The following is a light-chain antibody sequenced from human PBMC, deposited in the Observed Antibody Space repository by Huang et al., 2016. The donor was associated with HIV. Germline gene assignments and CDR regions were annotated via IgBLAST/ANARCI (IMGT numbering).Light chain of an antibody. J-gene: IGKJ3*01. V-gene: IGKV4-1*01. CDR2: WAS. CDR3: LQYFSPPVT. Sequence: IVMTQSPDSLAVSLGERATISCKSSQSGLSCNKKNYLAWFQQKSGQPPKLLIYWASTRECGVPDRFRGSGCRTDFTLTRSSLQPEDVAVYYCLQYFSPPVTFGPGTKVHVK. CDR1: QSGLSCNKKNY.